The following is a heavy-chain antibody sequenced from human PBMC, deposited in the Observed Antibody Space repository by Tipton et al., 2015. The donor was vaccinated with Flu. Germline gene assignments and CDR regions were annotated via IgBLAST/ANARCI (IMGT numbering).Heavy chain of an antibody. CDR2: INADGSGT. CDR1: GFTFSSYW. Sequence: SLRLSCAASGFTFSSYWMHWVRQTPGKGLVWVSEINADGSGTSYADSVKGRFTISRDNAKNTLYLQMNSLRAEDTGVYYCARGSNWASDYWGQGTLVTVSS. CDR3: ARGSNWASDY. V-gene: IGHV3-74*01. J-gene: IGHJ4*02. D-gene: IGHD6-13*01.